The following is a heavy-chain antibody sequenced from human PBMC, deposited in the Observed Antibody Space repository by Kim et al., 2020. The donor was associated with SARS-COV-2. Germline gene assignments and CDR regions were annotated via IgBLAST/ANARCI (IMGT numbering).Heavy chain of an antibody. CDR3: AKSIGSGRRQGAFDI. V-gene: IGHV3-48*04. Sequence: GGSLRLSCAASGFTFSSYSINWVRQAPGKGLEWVSYFSSSPSTTIHYADSVKGRFTISRDNAKNSLYLQMNSLRAEDTAVYYCAKSIGSGRRQGAFDIWGQGTMVTVSS. CDR2: FSSSPSTTI. J-gene: IGHJ3*02. CDR1: GFTFSSYS. D-gene: IGHD3-10*01.